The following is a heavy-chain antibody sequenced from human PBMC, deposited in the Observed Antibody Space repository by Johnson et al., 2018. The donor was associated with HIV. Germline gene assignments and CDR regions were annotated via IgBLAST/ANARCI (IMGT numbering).Heavy chain of an antibody. D-gene: IGHD2-21*02. CDR2: IPYDGYNK. J-gene: IGHJ3*02. CDR3: ARDPAYCGGDWCGAFDI. V-gene: IGHV3-30-3*01. Sequence: QEQLVESGGGLVRPGGSLRLSCAASGFTFSSYWMSWVRQAPGKGLEWVAVIPYDGYNKYYADSVRGRFTISRDNSKNTLYLQMSSLRAEDTAVYYCARDPAYCGGDWCGAFDIWGQGTMVIVSS. CDR1: GFTFSSYW.